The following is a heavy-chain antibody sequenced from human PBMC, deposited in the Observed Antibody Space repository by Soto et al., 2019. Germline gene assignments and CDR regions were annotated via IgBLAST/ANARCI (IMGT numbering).Heavy chain of an antibody. CDR3: ATGDSSDTGDH. D-gene: IGHD6-19*01. CDR1: GDTLSTHG. J-gene: IGHJ4*02. CDR2: TIPISGTT. V-gene: IGHV1-69*01. Sequence: QVQLVQSGAEVKKPGSSVKVSCKASGDTLSTHGVRWVRQAPGQGLEWMGGTIPISGTTDYAEKFQGRVTIIADESTSTSYMELSSHRSADTAVYYCATGDSSDTGDHWGQGTLVTVSS.